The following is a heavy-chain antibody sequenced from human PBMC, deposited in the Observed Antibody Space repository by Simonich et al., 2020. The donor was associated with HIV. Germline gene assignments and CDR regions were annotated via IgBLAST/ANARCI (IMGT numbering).Heavy chain of an antibody. CDR3: AKDQLGTDGFDI. CDR1: GFTLCNYA. J-gene: IGHJ3*02. CDR2: IVIRDTT. V-gene: IGHV3-23*01. Sequence: EVQLLESGGGLVQPGGSLRLSCAGSGFTLCNYAMTWVRQAPVKGLWWVSGIVIRDTTYYADSVMGRFIISIDNSKNTLYLQMDSLRAGDTALYYCAKDQLGTDGFDIWGQGTMVTVSS. D-gene: IGHD7-27*01.